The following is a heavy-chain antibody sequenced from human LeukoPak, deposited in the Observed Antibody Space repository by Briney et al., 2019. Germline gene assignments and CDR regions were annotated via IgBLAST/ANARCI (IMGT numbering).Heavy chain of an antibody. CDR3: ARTPSASAGHWFDP. D-gene: IGHD2-15*01. Sequence: QPGGSLILSCAASGFTFSSYSMNWVRQTPRRGLEWISYISSRSSIIYYADSVKGRFTISRDGAKNSLYLQMNSLRAEDTAVYYCARTPSASAGHWFDPWGQGTLVTVSS. V-gene: IGHV3-48*01. J-gene: IGHJ5*02. CDR2: ISSRSSII. CDR1: GFTFSSYS.